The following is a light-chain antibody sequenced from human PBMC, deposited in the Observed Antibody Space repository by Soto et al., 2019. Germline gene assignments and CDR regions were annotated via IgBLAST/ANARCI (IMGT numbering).Light chain of an antibody. CDR1: SSDVGSYNL. CDR3: CSCAGNITFV. CDR2: EGS. J-gene: IGLJ1*01. V-gene: IGLV2-23*03. Sequence: QSALTQPASVSGSPGQSITISCTGTSSDVGSYNLVSWYQQHPGKAPKLMIYEGSKRPSGVSNRFSGSKSGNTASLTISGLQAEDEADYYCCSCAGNITFVFGTGTKLTVL.